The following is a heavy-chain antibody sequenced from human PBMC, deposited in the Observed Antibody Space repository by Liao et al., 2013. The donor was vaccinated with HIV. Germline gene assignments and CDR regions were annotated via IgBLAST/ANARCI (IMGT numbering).Heavy chain of an antibody. CDR3: AKDGWGYDYFDC. CDR1: GGSISSGPFFSDTYY. CDR2: IYTTGST. D-gene: IGHD2-21*01. Sequence: QLQLQESGPGLVKPSETLSLLCTVSGGSISSGPFFSDTYYWNWIRQPAGKGLEWIGRIYTTGSTNYNPSLESRVTMSVDASKNQFSLKLSSVTAADTAVYYCAKDGWGYDYFDCWGQGTLVTVSS. J-gene: IGHJ4*02. V-gene: IGHV4-61*02.